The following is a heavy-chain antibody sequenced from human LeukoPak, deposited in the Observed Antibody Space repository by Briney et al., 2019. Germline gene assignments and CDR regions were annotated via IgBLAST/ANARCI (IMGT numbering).Heavy chain of an antibody. Sequence: PGGSLRLSCAASGCTFSSYAMSWVRQAPGKGLEWVSAISGSGGSTYYADSVKGRFTISRDNSKNTLYLQMNSLRAEDTAVYYCAKGYCSSTSCPLDYWGQGTLVTVSS. J-gene: IGHJ4*02. CDR3: AKGYCSSTSCPLDY. V-gene: IGHV3-23*01. CDR2: ISGSGGST. CDR1: GCTFSSYA. D-gene: IGHD2-2*01.